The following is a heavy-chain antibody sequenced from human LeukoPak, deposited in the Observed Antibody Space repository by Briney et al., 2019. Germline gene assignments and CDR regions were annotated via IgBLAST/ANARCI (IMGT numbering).Heavy chain of an antibody. CDR1: GFTFSSYG. D-gene: IGHD3-10*01. Sequence: GRSLRLSCAASGFTFSSYGMHWVRQAPGKGLEWVAVIWYDGSNKYYADSVNGRFTISRDNSKNTLYLQMNSLRAEDTAVYYCARDAAFPQYYYGSGSYYPDYWGQGTLVTVSS. J-gene: IGHJ4*02. CDR2: IWYDGSNK. V-gene: IGHV3-33*01. CDR3: ARDAAFPQYYYGSGSYYPDY.